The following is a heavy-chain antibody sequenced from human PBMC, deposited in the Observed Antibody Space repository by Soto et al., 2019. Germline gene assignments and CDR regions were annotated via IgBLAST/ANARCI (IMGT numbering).Heavy chain of an antibody. J-gene: IGHJ6*03. Sequence: SETLSLTCTVSGGSISSYYWSWIRQPPGKELEWIGYIYYSGSTNYNPSLKSRVTISVDTSKNQFSLKLSSVTAADTAVYYCARHLTGTTANYYYYYMDVWGKGTTVTVSS. V-gene: IGHV4-59*08. CDR3: ARHLTGTTANYYYYYMDV. CDR2: IYYSGST. D-gene: IGHD1-7*01. CDR1: GGSISSYY.